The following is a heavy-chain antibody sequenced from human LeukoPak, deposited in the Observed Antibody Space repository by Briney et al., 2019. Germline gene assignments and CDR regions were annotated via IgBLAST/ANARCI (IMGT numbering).Heavy chain of an antibody. Sequence: SVKVSCKVSGFTFTSSAAQWVRQARGQRLEWIGWIVLGSGNTNYAQKFQERLTITRDMSTTTAYMELSSLTSEDTAVYFCAVDQGRPAGDAFDYWGQGTPVTVSS. V-gene: IGHV1-58*01. J-gene: IGHJ4*02. CDR2: IVLGSGNT. CDR3: AVDQGRPAGDAFDY. D-gene: IGHD2-2*01. CDR1: GFTFTSSA.